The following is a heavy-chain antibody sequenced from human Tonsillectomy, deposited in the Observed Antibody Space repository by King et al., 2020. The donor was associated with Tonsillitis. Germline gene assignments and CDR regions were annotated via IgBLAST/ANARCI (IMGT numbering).Heavy chain of an antibody. D-gene: IGHD3-10*01. V-gene: IGHV3-53*04. Sequence: VQLVESGGGLVQPGGSLSLSFAASGFTVSSNYMSWVRQAPGKGLEGVSVIYSGGRTYYADSGKGRFTISRHNSKNTLYLQMNSLRAEDTAVYYCARDPARGYFDYWGQGTLVTVSS. CDR3: ARDPARGYFDY. J-gene: IGHJ4*02. CDR2: IYSGGRT. CDR1: GFTVSSNY.